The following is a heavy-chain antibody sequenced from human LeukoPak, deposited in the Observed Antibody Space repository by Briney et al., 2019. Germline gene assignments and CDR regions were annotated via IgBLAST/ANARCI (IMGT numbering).Heavy chain of an antibody. Sequence: ASVKVSCKASGYTFTSYGISWVRQAPGQGLEWMGWINPNSGGTNYAQKFQGRVTMTRDTSISTAYMELSRLRSDDTAVYYCAREEGVVAVDYWGQGTLVTVSS. D-gene: IGHD3-22*01. V-gene: IGHV1-2*02. CDR3: AREEGVVAVDY. CDR1: GYTFTSYG. J-gene: IGHJ4*02. CDR2: INPNSGGT.